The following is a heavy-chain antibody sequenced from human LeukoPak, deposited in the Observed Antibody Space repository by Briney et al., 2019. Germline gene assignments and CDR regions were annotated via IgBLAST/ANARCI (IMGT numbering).Heavy chain of an antibody. CDR3: ARHTRGVDTALVQNAFDT. Sequence: PGESLKISCKGSGYRFTNYWIGWVRQMPGKGLECMGIIYPDDSDIRYSPSFQGQVTISADKSVSTAYLQWSSLKASDTAIYYCARHTRGVDTALVQNAFDTWGQGTRVTVSS. CDR2: IYPDDSDI. J-gene: IGHJ3*02. CDR1: GYRFTNYW. V-gene: IGHV5-51*01. D-gene: IGHD5-18*01.